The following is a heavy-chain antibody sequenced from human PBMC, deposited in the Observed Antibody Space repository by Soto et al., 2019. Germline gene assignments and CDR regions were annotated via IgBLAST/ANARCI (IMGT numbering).Heavy chain of an antibody. J-gene: IGHJ3*02. D-gene: IGHD6-13*01. CDR3: ARSLVNGTYEAFDI. CDR1: GYNFNRYW. V-gene: IGHV5-51*01. Sequence: GESLKISCKGSGYNFNRYWIGWVRQMPGKGLEWMGVIYPGDSDTSYSPSLKGQVTISADKSSRAAYLQWSSLQASDTATYYCARSLVNGTYEAFDIWGQGTMVTVSS. CDR2: IYPGDSDT.